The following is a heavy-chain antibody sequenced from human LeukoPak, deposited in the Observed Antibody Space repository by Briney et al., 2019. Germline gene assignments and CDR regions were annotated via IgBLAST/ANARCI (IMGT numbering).Heavy chain of an antibody. CDR3: ARDNLTYYDFWSGYHDAFDI. D-gene: IGHD3-3*01. CDR1: GYTFTSYY. Sequence: GASVKVSCKASGYTFTSYYMHWVRQAPGRGLEWMGIINPSGGSTSYAQKFQGRVTMTRDTSTSTVYMELSSLRSEDTAVYYCARDNLTYYDFWSGYHDAFDIWGQGTMVTVSS. CDR2: INPSGGST. V-gene: IGHV1-46*01. J-gene: IGHJ3*02.